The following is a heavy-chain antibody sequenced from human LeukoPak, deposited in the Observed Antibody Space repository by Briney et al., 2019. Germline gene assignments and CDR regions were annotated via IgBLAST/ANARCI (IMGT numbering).Heavy chain of an antibody. CDR1: GFTFSSYA. D-gene: IGHD6-13*01. J-gene: IGHJ4*02. V-gene: IGHV3-48*01. CDR3: AISWYLSDY. CDR2: INSGDSSI. Sequence: GGSLRLSCAASGFTFSSYAMHWVRQAPGKGLEWVSYINSGDSSIYYADSVKGRFTISRDNSKNTLYLQMNSLRAEDTAVYYCAISWYLSDYWGQGTLVTVSS.